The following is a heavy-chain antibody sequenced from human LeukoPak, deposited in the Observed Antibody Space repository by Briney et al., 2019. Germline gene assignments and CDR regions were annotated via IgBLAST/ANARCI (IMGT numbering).Heavy chain of an antibody. Sequence: GGSLRLSCAASGFTVSSDYMSWVRQAPGKGLEWVSVIYSGGSTYYADSVKGRFTISRDNSKNTLYLQMNSLRAEDTAVYYCARGWNYYDSSGYYYSLFDYWGQGTLVTVSP. CDR3: ARGWNYYDSSGYYYSLFDY. CDR2: IYSGGST. CDR1: GFTVSSDY. J-gene: IGHJ4*02. V-gene: IGHV3-66*01. D-gene: IGHD3-22*01.